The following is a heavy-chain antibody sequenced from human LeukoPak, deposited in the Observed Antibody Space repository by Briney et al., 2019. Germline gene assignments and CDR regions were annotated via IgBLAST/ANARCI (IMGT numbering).Heavy chain of an antibody. Sequence: SDTLSLTCTVSDGSISGNSWSWIRQPPGKGLEWIGYISYSGSTNYKPSLKSRVTISVDTSRNQFSLKLSSVTAADTAIYYCARLTNWQYTQSYYGLDFWGQGTSVTVSS. J-gene: IGHJ6*02. CDR3: ARLTNWQYTQSYYGLDF. D-gene: IGHD1-1*01. V-gene: IGHV4-59*01. CDR2: ISYSGST. CDR1: DGSISGNS.